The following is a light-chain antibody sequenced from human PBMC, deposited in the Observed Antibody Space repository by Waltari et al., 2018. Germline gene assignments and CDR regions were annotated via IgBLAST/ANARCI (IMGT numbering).Light chain of an antibody. J-gene: IGKJ1*01. CDR2: GTS. V-gene: IGKV3-20*01. CDR3: QQYGGSVWT. CDR1: HSVSRTY. Sequence: EVVLTQSPGTLSLSLGERATLSCRASHSVSRTYFAWYQQKPGRAPRLLIHGTSNRATGIPERFSGSVSETDFTLTTDRLEPEDFAVYYCQQYGGSVWTFGQGTKVEVK.